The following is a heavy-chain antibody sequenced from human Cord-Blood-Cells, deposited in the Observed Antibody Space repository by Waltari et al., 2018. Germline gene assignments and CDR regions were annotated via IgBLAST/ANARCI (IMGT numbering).Heavy chain of an antibody. CDR2: MNPNSGNT. CDR3: TVNSLYYDILDWDY. J-gene: IGHJ4*02. CDR1: GYTFTSYD. V-gene: IGHV1-8*01. Sequence: QVQLVQSGAEVKKPGASVKVSCKASGYTFTSYDINWVRQATGQGLEWMGWMNPNSGNTGDAQKCQGRVTMTRNTSISTAYMELSSLRSEDTAVYYCTVNSLYYDILDWDYWGQGTLVTVSS. D-gene: IGHD3-9*01.